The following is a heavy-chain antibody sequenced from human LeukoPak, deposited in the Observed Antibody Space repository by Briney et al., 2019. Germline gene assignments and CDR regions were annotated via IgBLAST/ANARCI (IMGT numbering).Heavy chain of an antibody. CDR2: MNPKSLNT. J-gene: IGHJ6*03. CDR1: GYTFMNYD. D-gene: IGHD3/OR15-3a*01. Sequence: PVASVKVSCKTSGYTFMNYDINRVRQATGQGLEWMGWMNPKSLNTGYGQEFQGRVTMTRNTSISTAYMELSSLRSEDTAVYYCARALSWTTESYYYMDVWGKGTTVTVSS. V-gene: IGHV1-8*02. CDR3: ARALSWTTESYYYMDV.